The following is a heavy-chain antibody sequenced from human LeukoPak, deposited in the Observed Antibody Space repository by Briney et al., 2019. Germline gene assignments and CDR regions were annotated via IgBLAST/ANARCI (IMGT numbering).Heavy chain of an antibody. Sequence: GGSLRLSCAASGFTFRSYAMSGVRQAPGKGLEWVSAISGSGGSTYYADSVKGRFTISRDNSKNTLYLQMSSLRAEDTAVYYCAKGLGYYYDSSGYYYHDYWGQGTLVTVSS. CDR3: AKGLGYYYDSSGYYYHDY. J-gene: IGHJ4*02. V-gene: IGHV3-23*01. CDR2: ISGSGGST. D-gene: IGHD3-22*01. CDR1: GFTFRSYA.